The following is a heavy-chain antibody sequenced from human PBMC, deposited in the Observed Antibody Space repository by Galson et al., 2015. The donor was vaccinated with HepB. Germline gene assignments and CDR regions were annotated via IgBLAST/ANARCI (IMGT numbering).Heavy chain of an antibody. CDR3: VRVGAPR. Sequence: SMRLSCAASGFSFSNYWMHWVRQSPGKGLLWVSRIDSNGSITRHADSVKGRFNISRDNAKNTVFLQMNSLRPEETALYHCVRVGAPRWGQGTLVTVSS. D-gene: IGHD3-16*01. V-gene: IGHV3-74*01. CDR1: GFSFSNYW. J-gene: IGHJ4*02. CDR2: IDSNGSIT.